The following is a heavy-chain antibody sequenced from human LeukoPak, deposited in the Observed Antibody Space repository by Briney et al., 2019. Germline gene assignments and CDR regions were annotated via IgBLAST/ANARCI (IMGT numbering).Heavy chain of an antibody. V-gene: IGHV1-2*02. J-gene: IGHJ4*02. CDR3: ARSPWLYYGSGEVDY. CDR1: GYTFTGYY. CDR2: INPNSGGT. D-gene: IGHD3-10*01. Sequence: ASVKVSCKASGYTFTGYYMHWVRHAPGQGREWMGWINPNSGGTNYAQQFQGRVTMTRYTSISTAYLELSRLRSDDTAVYYCARSPWLYYGSGEVDYWGQGTLVTVSS.